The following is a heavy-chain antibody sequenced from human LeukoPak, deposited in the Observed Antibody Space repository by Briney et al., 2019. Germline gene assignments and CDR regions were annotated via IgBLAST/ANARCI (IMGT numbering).Heavy chain of an antibody. V-gene: IGHV4-39*01. CDR2: IYYTGST. J-gene: IGHJ4*02. Sequence: SETLSLTCTVSGGSIRRSSYYWGWTRQPPGKGLEWIGSIYYTGSTYYNPALKSRITMSIDTSKNQFSLKLSSVTAADTAVYYCASTYYDILTGYYSERYFDYWGQGTLVTVSS. CDR3: ASTYYDILTGYYSERYFDY. D-gene: IGHD3-9*01. CDR1: GGSIRRSSYY.